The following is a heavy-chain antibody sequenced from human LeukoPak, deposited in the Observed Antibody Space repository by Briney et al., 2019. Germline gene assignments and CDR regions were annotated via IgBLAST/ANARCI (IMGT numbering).Heavy chain of an antibody. J-gene: IGHJ4*02. CDR3: ARDSMVRGHYFDY. D-gene: IGHD3-10*01. V-gene: IGHV3-33*01. Sequence: PVRSLRLSCAASGFTFSSYGMHWVRQAPGKGLEWVAVIWYDGSNKYYADSVKGRFTISRDNSKNTLYLQMNSLRAEDTAVYYCARDSMVRGHYFDYWGQGTLVTVSS. CDR1: GFTFSSYG. CDR2: IWYDGSNK.